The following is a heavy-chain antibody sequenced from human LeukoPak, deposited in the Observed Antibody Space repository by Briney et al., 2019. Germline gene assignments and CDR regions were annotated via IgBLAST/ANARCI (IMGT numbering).Heavy chain of an antibody. J-gene: IGHJ3*01. Sequence: GRSLRLSCAASGFTFDDYAMHWVRQAPGKGLEWVSGISWNSGSIGYADSVKGRFTVSRDNAKNSLYLQMNSLRAEDTAVYYCARDQDVVVLLGVIAYDAFDLWGQGTTVTVSS. V-gene: IGHV3-9*01. CDR2: ISWNSGSI. CDR3: ARDQDVVVLLGVIAYDAFDL. D-gene: IGHD2-2*01. CDR1: GFTFDDYA.